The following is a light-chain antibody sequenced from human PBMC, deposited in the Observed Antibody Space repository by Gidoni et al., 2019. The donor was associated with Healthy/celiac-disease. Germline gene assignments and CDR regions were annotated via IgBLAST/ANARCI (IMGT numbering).Light chain of an antibody. V-gene: IGLV1-44*01. CDR3: AAWDDSLNGRV. J-gene: IGLJ3*02. Sequence: QSVLTQPPSASGTPGQRVTISCSGSSSNNGSNTVNWYQQLPGTAPKLLIYSNKQRPSGVPDRFSGSKSGTSASLAISGLQSEDEADYYCAAWDDSLNGRVFGGGTKLTVL. CDR1: SSNNGSNT. CDR2: SNK.